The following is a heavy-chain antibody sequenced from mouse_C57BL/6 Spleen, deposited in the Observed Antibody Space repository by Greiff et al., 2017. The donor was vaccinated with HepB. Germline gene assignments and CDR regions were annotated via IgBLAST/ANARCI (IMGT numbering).Heavy chain of an antibody. D-gene: IGHD2-4*01. CDR3: ARTYDYEDYFDY. CDR1: GFTFSDYY. Sequence: EVKLVESEGGLVQPGSSMKLSCTASGFTFSDYYMAWVRQVPEKGLEWVANINYDGSSTYYLDSLKSRFIISRDNAKNILYLQMSSLKSEDTATYYCARTYDYEDYFDYWGQGTTLTVSS. J-gene: IGHJ2*01. V-gene: IGHV5-16*01. CDR2: INYDGSST.